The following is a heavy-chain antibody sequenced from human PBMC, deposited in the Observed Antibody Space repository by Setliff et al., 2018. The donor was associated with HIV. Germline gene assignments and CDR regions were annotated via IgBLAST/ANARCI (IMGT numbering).Heavy chain of an antibody. CDR2: ISAYNGNT. V-gene: IGHV1-18*01. CDR3: SSDRRFAGTYHFDS. Sequence: ASVKVSCKASGYTFPDYGISWVRQAPGQGLELMGWISAYNGNTNYAQKFQERVTMTTATSSTTAYMELRILRSDDTAVYYCSSDRRFAGTYHFDSWGQGTLVTVSS. J-gene: IGHJ4*02. D-gene: IGHD1-26*01. CDR1: GYTFPDYG.